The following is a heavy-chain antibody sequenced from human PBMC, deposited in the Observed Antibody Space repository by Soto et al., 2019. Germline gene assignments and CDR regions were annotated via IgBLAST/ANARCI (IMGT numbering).Heavy chain of an antibody. D-gene: IGHD2-15*01. CDR2: ISGSGGST. Sequence: GGSLRLSCAASAFTFSSYAMSWVRQAPGKGLEWVSAISGSGGSTYYADSVKGRFTISRDNSKNTLYLQMNSLRAEDTAVYYCAKDRGLRSTYCSGGSCYSDHTPFDPWGQGTLVTVSS. V-gene: IGHV3-23*01. J-gene: IGHJ5*02. CDR1: AFTFSSYA. CDR3: AKDRGLRSTYCSGGSCYSDHTPFDP.